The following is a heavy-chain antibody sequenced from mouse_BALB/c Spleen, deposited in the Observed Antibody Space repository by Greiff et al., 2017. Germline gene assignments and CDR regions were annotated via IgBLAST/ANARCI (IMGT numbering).Heavy chain of an antibody. CDR1: GFSLTSYG. CDR3: AREGDGYEGFDD. CDR2: IWSGGST. Sequence: QVQLQQSGPGLVQPSQSLSITCTVSGFSLTSYGVHWVRQSPGKGLEWLGVIWSGGSTDYNAAFISRLSISKDNSKSQVFFKMNSLQANDTAIYYCAREGDGYEGFDDWGQGTTLTVSS. J-gene: IGHJ2*01. V-gene: IGHV2-2*02. D-gene: IGHD2-2*01.